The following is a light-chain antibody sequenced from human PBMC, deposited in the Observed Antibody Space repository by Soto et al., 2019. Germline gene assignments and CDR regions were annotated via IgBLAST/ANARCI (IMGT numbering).Light chain of an antibody. V-gene: IGLV2-11*01. CDR3: SSYAGNYIYV. CDR1: SSYIGPYDH. J-gene: IGLJ1*01. CDR2: AVS. Sequence: QSALTQPRSVSGSPGQSVIISCTRTSSYIGPYDHVAWYQQHPGKAPKLIIFAVSKRPSGVPDRFSGSKSGNTASLTISGLQAEDEADYYCSSYAGNYIYVFATGTKVTVL.